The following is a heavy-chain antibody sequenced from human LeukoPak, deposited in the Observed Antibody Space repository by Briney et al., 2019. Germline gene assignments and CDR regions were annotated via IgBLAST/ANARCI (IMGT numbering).Heavy chain of an antibody. CDR1: GFTFSTYA. Sequence: GGSLRLSCAASGFTFSTYAMSWVRQAPGKGLEWVSAISGNGGSTYYADSVKGRFTISRDNSKNTLYLQMNSLRAEDTAAYYCAKGSYFGSGRYYFDYWGQGTLVTVSS. CDR2: ISGNGGST. CDR3: AKGSYFGSGRYYFDY. J-gene: IGHJ4*02. V-gene: IGHV3-23*01. D-gene: IGHD3-10*01.